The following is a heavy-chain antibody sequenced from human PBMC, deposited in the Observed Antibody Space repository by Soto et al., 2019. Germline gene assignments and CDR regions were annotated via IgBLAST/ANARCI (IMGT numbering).Heavy chain of an antibody. CDR3: ARDTAYYDFWSGYSAPYGMDV. CDR2: INAGNGNT. V-gene: IGHV1-3*01. J-gene: IGHJ6*02. CDR1: GYTFTSYA. Sequence: QVQLVQSGAEVKKPGASVKVSCKASGYTFTSYAMHCVRQAPGQRLEWLGWINAGNGNTKYSQKFQGRVTITRDTSASTDYMELSSLRSEDTAVYYCARDTAYYDFWSGYSAPYGMDVWGQGTTVTVSS. D-gene: IGHD3-3*01.